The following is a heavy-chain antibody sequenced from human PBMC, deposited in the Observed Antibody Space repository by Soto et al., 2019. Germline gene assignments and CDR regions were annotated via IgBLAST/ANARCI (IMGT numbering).Heavy chain of an antibody. D-gene: IGHD3-22*01. V-gene: IGHV3-30-3*01. CDR3: ATGANFYYDISRY. Sequence: QVQLVESGGGVVQSGGSLRLSCAAPGFTFSIYALHWVRQAPGKGLEWVAVMSPNGNNQYYADSVKGRFTISRDTSKSTLYLQMTSLRPDDTAVYYCATGANFYYDISRYWGQGTLVTVSS. J-gene: IGHJ4*02. CDR1: GFTFSIYA. CDR2: MSPNGNNQ.